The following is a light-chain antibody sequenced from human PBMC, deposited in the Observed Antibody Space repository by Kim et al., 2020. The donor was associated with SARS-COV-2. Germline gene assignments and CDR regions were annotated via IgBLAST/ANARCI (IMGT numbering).Light chain of an antibody. CDR1: QTIATY. CDR2: AAS. V-gene: IGKV1-39*01. J-gene: IGKJ2*01. CDR3: QQSYSTPPT. Sequence: SASVGDRVTVTWRASQTIATYLKWYQQKPGKAPKLLLYAASSLQSGVPSRFSGSGSGTDFTLTISSLQPEDFATYYCQQSYSTPPTFGQGTKVEI.